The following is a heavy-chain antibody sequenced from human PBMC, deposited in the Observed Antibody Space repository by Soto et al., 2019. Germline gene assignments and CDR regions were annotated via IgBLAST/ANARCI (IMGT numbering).Heavy chain of an antibody. CDR3: ARAPRFLSSSSLSNWFDP. V-gene: IGHV4-31*03. D-gene: IGHD6-6*01. CDR2: IYYSGST. CDR1: GCSISRGGYY. J-gene: IGHJ5*02. Sequence: KAWETLSLPCTVSGCSISRGGYYWSWIRQHPGKGLEWIGYIYYSGSTYYNPSLKSRVTISVDTSKNQFSLKLSSVTAADTAVYYCARAPRFLSSSSLSNWFDPWGQGTLVTVSS.